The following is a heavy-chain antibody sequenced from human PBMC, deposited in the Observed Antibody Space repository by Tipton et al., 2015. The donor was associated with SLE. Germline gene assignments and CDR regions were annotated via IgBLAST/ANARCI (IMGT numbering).Heavy chain of an antibody. J-gene: IGHJ4*02. V-gene: IGHV3-23*01. CDR2: ISGGGGTT. CDR3: ARNRERNDFWSASS. Sequence: SLRLSCEGSGFTFSIFAMSWVRQAPGKGLEWVSVISGGGGTTHYADSVKDRFIISRDDSKRTVYLQMDRLRVDDTAVYYCARNRERNDFWSASSWGQGILVTVAS. CDR1: GFTFSIFA. D-gene: IGHD3-3*01.